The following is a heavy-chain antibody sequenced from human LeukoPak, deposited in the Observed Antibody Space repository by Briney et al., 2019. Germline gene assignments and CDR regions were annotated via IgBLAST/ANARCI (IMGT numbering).Heavy chain of an antibody. CDR2: IDPNSGGT. D-gene: IGHD3-10*01. CDR3: ARDPSRYYGSGSYYSFMDV. J-gene: IGHJ6*02. CDR1: GYTFTGYY. V-gene: IGHV1-2*02. Sequence: ASVKVSCKASGYTFTGYYIHWVRQAPRQGLEWMGWIDPNSGGTIYAQKFQGRVTMTRDTSISTAYMELSRLRSDDTAVYYCARDPSRYYGSGSYYSFMDVWGQGTTVTVSS.